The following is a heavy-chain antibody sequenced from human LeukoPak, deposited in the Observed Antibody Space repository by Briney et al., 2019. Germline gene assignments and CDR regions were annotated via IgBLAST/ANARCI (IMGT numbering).Heavy chain of an antibody. CDR1: GGTFSSYA. CDR2: IIPIFGTA. CDR3: ARTDTAMVNAWFDP. Sequence: SVKVSCKASGGTFSSYAISWVRQAPGQGLEWMGGIIPIFGTANYAQKFQGRVTITADESTITAYMELSSLRSEDTAVYYCARTDTAMVNAWFDPWGQGTLVTVSS. V-gene: IGHV1-69*13. J-gene: IGHJ5*02. D-gene: IGHD5-18*01.